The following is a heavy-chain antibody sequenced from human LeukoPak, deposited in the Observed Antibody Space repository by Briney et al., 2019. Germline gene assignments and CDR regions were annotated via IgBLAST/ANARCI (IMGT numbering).Heavy chain of an antibody. J-gene: IGHJ4*02. CDR3: ATGRYYDSSGYYRLKIIGHFDY. CDR1: GYTLTELS. Sequence: ASVKVSCKVSGYTLTELSMHWVRQAPGKGLEWMGGFDPEDGETIYAQKFQGRVTMTEDTSTDTAYMEQSSLRSEDTAVYYCATGRYYDSSGYYRLKIIGHFDYWGQGTLVTVSS. V-gene: IGHV1-24*01. CDR2: FDPEDGET. D-gene: IGHD3-22*01.